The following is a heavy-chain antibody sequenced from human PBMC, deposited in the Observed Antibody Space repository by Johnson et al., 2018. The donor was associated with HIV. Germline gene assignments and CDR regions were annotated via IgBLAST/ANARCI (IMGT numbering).Heavy chain of an antibody. CDR2: ISYDGSNK. J-gene: IGHJ3*02. D-gene: IGHD6-6*01. Sequence: QVQLVESGGGLVQPGGSLRLSCAASGFTFSSYGMHWVRQAPGKGLEWVAVISYDGSNKYYADSVKGRFTISRDNSKNTLYLQMNSLRAEDTALYYCAKGGIATRFFDIWGQGTMVTVSS. CDR3: AKGGIATRFFDI. V-gene: IGHV3-30*18. CDR1: GFTFSSYG.